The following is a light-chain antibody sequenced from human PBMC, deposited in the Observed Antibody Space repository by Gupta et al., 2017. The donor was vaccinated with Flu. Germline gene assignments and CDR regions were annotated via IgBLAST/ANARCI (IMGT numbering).Light chain of an antibody. CDR3: CTYAGSYL. CDR1: SSDLGSYNL. CDR2: EVS. Sequence: APTPPSPVSWAPGQSITISCTGTSSDLGSYNLVSWYQQHPDKAPKLMIYEVSTRPSGISSRFSGSKSGNTASLTISGLQTEDEADYYCCTYAGSYLFGTGTKVTVL. V-gene: IGLV2-23*02. J-gene: IGLJ1*01.